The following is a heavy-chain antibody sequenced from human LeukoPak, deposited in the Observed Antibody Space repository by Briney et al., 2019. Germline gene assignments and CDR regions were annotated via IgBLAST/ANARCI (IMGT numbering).Heavy chain of an antibody. CDR2: IYTSGST. D-gene: IGHD3-22*01. CDR1: GGPISSHY. CDR3: ARQNLLNYYDSSGYYYSPLFSRWFDP. Sequence: PSETLSLTCTVSGGPISSHYWSWIRQPPGKGLEWIGYIYTSGSTNYNPSLKSRVTISVDTPKNQFSLKLSSVTAADTAVYYCARQNLLNYYDSSGYYYSPLFSRWFDPWGQGTLVTVSS. V-gene: IGHV4-4*09. J-gene: IGHJ5*02.